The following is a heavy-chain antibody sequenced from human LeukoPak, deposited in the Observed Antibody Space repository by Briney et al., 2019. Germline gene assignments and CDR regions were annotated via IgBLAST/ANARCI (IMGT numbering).Heavy chain of an antibody. J-gene: IGHJ5*02. CDR3: AKDLYYDILTGYST. Sequence: PGGSLRLSCAASGFTFSSYAMSWVRQAPGKGLEWVSAISGSGGSTYYADSVKGRFTNSRDNSKNTLYLQMNSLRAEDTAVYYCAKDLYYDILTGYSTWGQGTLVTVSS. V-gene: IGHV3-23*01. CDR2: ISGSGGST. CDR1: GFTFSSYA. D-gene: IGHD3-9*01.